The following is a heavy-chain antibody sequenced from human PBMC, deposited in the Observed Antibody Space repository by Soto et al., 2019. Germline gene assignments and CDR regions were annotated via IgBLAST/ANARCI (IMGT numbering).Heavy chain of an antibody. V-gene: IGHV4-31*03. Sequence: QVQLQESGPGLVKPSETLSLTCNVSGGSINSGGYYWGWIRQHPGRGLEWSGYVHDRGKTSYNPSLKSRGSISLDTAGHHFSLKLTSVTVADTAVYYCAICRDAFGFDTWGQGILVTVSS. CDR1: GGSINSGGYY. CDR2: VHDRGKT. CDR3: AICRDAFGFDT. D-gene: IGHD2-2*01. J-gene: IGHJ4*02.